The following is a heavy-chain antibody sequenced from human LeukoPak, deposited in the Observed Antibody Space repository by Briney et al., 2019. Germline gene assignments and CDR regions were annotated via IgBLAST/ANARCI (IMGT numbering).Heavy chain of an antibody. V-gene: IGHV6-1*01. CDR3: AKLPPY. CDR1: GDIVSSNSAT. D-gene: IGHD2-21*01. J-gene: IGHJ4*02. CDR2: TYYRSKWYK. Sequence: SQTLSLTCAISGDIVSSNSATWNWIRQSPSRGLEWLGRTYYRSKWYKYYAVSVKGRITINPDTSKNQFSLQLNSVTPEDTAVYYCAKLPPYWGQGTLVTVSS.